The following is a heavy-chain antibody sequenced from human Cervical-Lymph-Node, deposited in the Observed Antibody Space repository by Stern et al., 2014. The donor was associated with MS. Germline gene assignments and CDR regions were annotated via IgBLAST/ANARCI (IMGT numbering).Heavy chain of an antibody. D-gene: IGHD6-13*01. J-gene: IGHJ4*02. CDR1: GGTFSSYA. CDR3: ATLSPDGSSWADSPY. CDR2: IIPIFGTA. Sequence: VQLVESGAEVKKPGPSGKVSCKASGGTFSSYALSWVRQPPGPGLEWMGGIIPIFGTANYAQKFQGRVTITAGESTSTAYMELSSLRSEDTAVYYCATLSPDGSSWADSPYWGQGTLVTVSS. V-gene: IGHV1-69*01.